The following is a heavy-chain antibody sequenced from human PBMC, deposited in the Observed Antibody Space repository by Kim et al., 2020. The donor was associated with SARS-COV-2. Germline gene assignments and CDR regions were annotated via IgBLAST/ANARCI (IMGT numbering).Heavy chain of an antibody. CDR2: ISGDGDST. V-gene: IGHV3-43*02. CDR1: GFTFDDYA. Sequence: GGSLRLSCAASGFTFDDYAMHWVRQAPGKGLEWVSLISGDGDSTYYADSVKGRFTISRDNSKNSLYLQMNSLRTEDTALYYCAKGPSGGYSSGPNPFDYWGQGTLVTVSS. D-gene: IGHD5-18*01. J-gene: IGHJ4*02. CDR3: AKGPSGGYSSGPNPFDY.